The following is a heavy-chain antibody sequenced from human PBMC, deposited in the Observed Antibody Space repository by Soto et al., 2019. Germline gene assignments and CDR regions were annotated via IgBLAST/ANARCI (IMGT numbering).Heavy chain of an antibody. CDR2: INHSGST. J-gene: IGHJ4*02. CDR1: GGSFSGYY. V-gene: IGHV4-34*01. D-gene: IGHD6-13*01. Sequence: QVQLQQWGAGLLKPSETLSLTCAVYGGSFSGYYWSWIRQPPGKGLEWIGEINHSGSTNYNPSLKSRFTISVDTSKKQVPRKLSSVTAADTAVYYGAREKPYSSSWYHDYWGQGTLVTVSS. CDR3: AREKPYSSSWYHDY.